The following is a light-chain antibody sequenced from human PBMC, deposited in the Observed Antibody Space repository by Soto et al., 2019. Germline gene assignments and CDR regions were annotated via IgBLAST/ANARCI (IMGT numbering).Light chain of an antibody. CDR1: SSDIGAYIY. V-gene: IGLV2-8*01. J-gene: IGLJ1*01. CDR2: EVS. Sequence: QSALTQPPSASGSPGQSVTISYTGTSSDIGAYIYASWYQQHPGKAPKLMISEVSRRPSGVPERFSGSKSGNTASLTVSGLQADDEAHYYCSLYAGSNNFVFGTGTKVTVL. CDR3: SLYAGSNNFV.